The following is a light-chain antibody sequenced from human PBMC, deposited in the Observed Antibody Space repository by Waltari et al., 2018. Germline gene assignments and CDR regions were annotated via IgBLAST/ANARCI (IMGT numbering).Light chain of an antibody. J-gene: IGLJ2*01. CDR3: ASYTTTRTVV. Sequence: QSALTQPASVSGSPGQSITISCTGTSSDIGVYNYVSWYQQHPGKAPKLMIFDVARWPSGVANLFSGSKSGTTASLTISGLQAEDEADYYCASYTTTRTVVFGGGTKVTVL. CDR1: SSDIGVYNY. CDR2: DVA. V-gene: IGLV2-14*01.